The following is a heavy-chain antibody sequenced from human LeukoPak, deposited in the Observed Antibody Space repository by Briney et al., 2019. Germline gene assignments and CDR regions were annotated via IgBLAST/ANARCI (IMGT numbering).Heavy chain of an antibody. V-gene: IGHV3-30*04. J-gene: IGHJ6*03. CDR3: ARDGVTRRYNTYYYMDV. D-gene: IGHD1-1*01. CDR1: GFSFRNYA. CDR2: VAYDGSSK. Sequence: PGGSLRLSCAASGFSFRNYAFHWVRQAPGKGLEWVAFVAYDGSSKYYADSVKGRSIISRDYSKNTVFLQMNSLRREDTAVYYCARDGVTRRYNTYYYMDVWGKGTTVTVSS.